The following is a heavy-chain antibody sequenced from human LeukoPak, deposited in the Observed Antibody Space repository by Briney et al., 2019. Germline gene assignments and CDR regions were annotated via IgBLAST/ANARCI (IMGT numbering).Heavy chain of an antibody. CDR3: ARWAWGLPPRTDY. CDR2: ISSSSSYI. D-gene: IGHD3-16*01. J-gene: IGHJ4*02. V-gene: IGHV3-21*01. Sequence: GGSLRLSCAASGFTFSSYSMKWVRQAPGKGLEWVSSISSSSSYIYYADSVKGRFTISRDNAKNSLYLQMNSLRAEDTAVYYCARWAWGLPPRTDYWGQGTLVTVSS. CDR1: GFTFSSYS.